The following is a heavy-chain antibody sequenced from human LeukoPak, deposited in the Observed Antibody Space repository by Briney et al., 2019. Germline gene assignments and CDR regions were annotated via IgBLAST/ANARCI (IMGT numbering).Heavy chain of an antibody. CDR3: ARGMTTVTTRFDP. V-gene: IGHV3-21*01. CDR1: GFTFSSYS. J-gene: IGHJ5*02. D-gene: IGHD4-17*01. CDR2: ISSSSSYI. Sequence: GGSLRLSCAASGFTFSSYSMNWVRQAPRKGVEWVSSISSSSSYIYYADSVKGRFTISRDNAKNSLYLQMNSLRAEDTAVYYCARGMTTVTTRFDPWGQGTLVTVSS.